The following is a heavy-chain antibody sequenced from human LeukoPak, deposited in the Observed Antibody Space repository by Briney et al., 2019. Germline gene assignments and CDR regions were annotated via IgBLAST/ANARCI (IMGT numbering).Heavy chain of an antibody. V-gene: IGHV6-1*01. CDR2: TYYRSKWYN. CDR3: ARVSRIAVTAYYFDS. CDR1: GDRVSNNNVA. Sequence: SQTLSLTCAISGDRVSNNNVAWNWIRQAPSGCLECLRRTYYRSKWYNDYEVSVKSRITINPDTSKNQFSLQLTSVTPEDTAVYYCARVSRIAVTAYYFDSWGQGTLVTVSS. D-gene: IGHD6-19*01. J-gene: IGHJ4*02.